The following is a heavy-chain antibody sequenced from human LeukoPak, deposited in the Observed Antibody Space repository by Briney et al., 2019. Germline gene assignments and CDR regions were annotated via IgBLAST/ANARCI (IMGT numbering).Heavy chain of an antibody. V-gene: IGHV3-64D*09. J-gene: IGHJ3*02. Sequence: GGSLRLSCSASGFTFSSYAMHWVRQAPGKGLEYVSAISSYGGSTYYADSVKGRFTISRDNSKNTLYLQMSSLRAEDTAVYYCVKGYYDILTGYYLNYDAFDIWGQGTMVTVSS. CDR1: GFTFSSYA. D-gene: IGHD3-9*01. CDR2: ISSYGGST. CDR3: VKGYYDILTGYYLNYDAFDI.